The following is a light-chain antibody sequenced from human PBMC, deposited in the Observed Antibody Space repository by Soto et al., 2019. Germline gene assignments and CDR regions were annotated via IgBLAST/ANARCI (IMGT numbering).Light chain of an antibody. CDR1: QDISNY. CDR2: DAS. V-gene: IGKV1-33*01. Sequence: DIQMTQSPSSLSASVGDRVTITCQASQDISNYLNWYQQKPGKPPKLLIYDASNLKTGVPSRFSGSGSGTDFTFTITSLQPEDIATYYCQQYDNLPSYTFGQGTRLEIK. CDR3: QQYDNLPSYT. J-gene: IGKJ2*01.